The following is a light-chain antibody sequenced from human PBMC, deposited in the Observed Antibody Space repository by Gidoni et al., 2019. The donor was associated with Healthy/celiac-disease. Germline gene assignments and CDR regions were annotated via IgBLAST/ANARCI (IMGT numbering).Light chain of an antibody. CDR3: QSYDGSLSASV. Sequence: QSVLTQPPSVSGAPGQRVTISCTGSSSNIGAGYDVHWYQQLPGTAPKLLIYGNSNRPSGVPDRFSGSKSDTSASLAIAGLQDEDEADYYCQSYDGSLSASVFGGGTKLTVL. J-gene: IGLJ3*02. V-gene: IGLV1-40*01. CDR2: GNS. CDR1: SSNIGAGYD.